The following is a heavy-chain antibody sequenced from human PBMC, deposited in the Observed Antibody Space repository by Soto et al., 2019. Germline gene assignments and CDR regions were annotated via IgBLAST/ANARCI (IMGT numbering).Heavy chain of an antibody. Sequence: QVPLVQSGAEVKEPGASVKVSCKASGYTFSNVGIVWVRQAPGQGLGWMGWISVNNGDTKYAQKFQGRLTMTTDTSTSTAYMEMRSLRTDDTAVYYCGREYCSGDRCYGPDYWGQGTLVTVSS. CDR3: GREYCSGDRCYGPDY. CDR2: ISVNNGDT. CDR1: GYTFSNVG. V-gene: IGHV1-18*01. D-gene: IGHD2-15*01. J-gene: IGHJ4*02.